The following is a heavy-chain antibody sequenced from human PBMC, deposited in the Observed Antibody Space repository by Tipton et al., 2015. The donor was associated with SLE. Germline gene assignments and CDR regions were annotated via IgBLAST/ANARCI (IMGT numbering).Heavy chain of an antibody. D-gene: IGHD6-19*01. CDR2: IYYSGST. CDR3: ARQGQWPHFDY. Sequence: LRLSCTVSGGSISSSSYYWGWIRQPPGRGLEWIGSIYYSGSTYYNPSLKSRVTISVDTSKNQFSLKLSSVTAADTAVYYCARQGQWPHFDYWGQGTLVTVSS. J-gene: IGHJ4*02. CDR1: GGSISSSSYY. V-gene: IGHV4-39*01.